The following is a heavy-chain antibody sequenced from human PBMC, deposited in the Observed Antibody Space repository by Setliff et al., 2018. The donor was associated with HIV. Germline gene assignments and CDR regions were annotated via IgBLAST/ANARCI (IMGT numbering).Heavy chain of an antibody. CDR2: INPNSGGT. Sequence: ASVKVSCKASGYTFTGYYMHWVRQAPGQGLEWMGWINPNSGGTNYAQTFQGRVTMTRDTSISTAYMELSRLRSEDTAMYFCARDNYYDTSGAIGYWGQGTMVTVSS. CDR3: ARDNYYDTSGAIGY. V-gene: IGHV1-2*02. D-gene: IGHD3-22*01. J-gene: IGHJ4*02. CDR1: GYTFTGYY.